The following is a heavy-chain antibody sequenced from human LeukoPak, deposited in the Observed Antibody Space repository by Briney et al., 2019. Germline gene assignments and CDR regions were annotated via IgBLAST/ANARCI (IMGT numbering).Heavy chain of an antibody. V-gene: IGHV1-69*06. CDR3: VRDIDSSRPQKNYLDF. CDR1: TGTFNSYA. Sequence: ASVKVSCKASTGTFNSYALSWVRLAPGQGLQWMGRILPMFDTADYAQRFQGRVTITADKFTGTAFLEVSSLTSEDTGIYYCVRDIDSSRPQKNYLDFWGQGTRLTVSA. D-gene: IGHD3-22*01. CDR2: ILPMFDTA. J-gene: IGHJ4*02.